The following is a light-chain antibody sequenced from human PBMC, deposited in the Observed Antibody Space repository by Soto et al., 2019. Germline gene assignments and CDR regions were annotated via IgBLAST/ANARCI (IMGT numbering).Light chain of an antibody. CDR1: QSINNW. Sequence: TQSPSTLSASVGDRVTITCRASQSINNWLAWYQLKPGKAPKLLIYGASSLESGVPSRFSGSGSGTEFTLTISSLQPDDFATYYCQHYNGYFGQGTKLELK. CDR3: QHYNGY. V-gene: IGKV1-5*03. J-gene: IGKJ2*01. CDR2: GAS.